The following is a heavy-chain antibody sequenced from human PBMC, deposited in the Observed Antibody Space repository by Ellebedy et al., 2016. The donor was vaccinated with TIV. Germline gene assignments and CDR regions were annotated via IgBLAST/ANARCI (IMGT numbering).Heavy chain of an antibody. CDR2: FYYNGST. CDR1: GGSISTYY. J-gene: IGHJ5*02. CDR3: SRVRITMVRGDFPLPLIDP. V-gene: IGHV4-59*01. Sequence: SETLSLTCTVSGGSISTYYWSWIRQPPGKGLEWIGCFYYNGSTKYNPSLKSRVTISVDPSKNHFSLKLRSVTAADTAVYYCSRVRITMVRGDFPLPLIDPWGQGTLVTVSS. D-gene: IGHD3-10*01.